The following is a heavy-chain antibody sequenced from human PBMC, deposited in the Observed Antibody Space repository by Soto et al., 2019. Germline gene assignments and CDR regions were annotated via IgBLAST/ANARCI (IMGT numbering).Heavy chain of an antibody. V-gene: IGHV4-34*01. Sequence: KPSETLSLTCAVYGGSFSGYYWSWIRQPPGKGLEWIGEINHSGSTNYNPSLKSRVTISVDTSKNQFSLKLSSVTAADTAVYYCARDGIAARAFDYWGQGXLVTVSS. CDR3: ARDGIAARAFDY. D-gene: IGHD6-13*01. CDR2: INHSGST. CDR1: GGSFSGYY. J-gene: IGHJ4*02.